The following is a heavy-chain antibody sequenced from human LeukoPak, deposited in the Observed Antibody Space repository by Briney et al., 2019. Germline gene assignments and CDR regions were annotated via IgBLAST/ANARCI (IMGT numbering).Heavy chain of an antibody. CDR2: ISYTGST. V-gene: IGHV4-59*01. D-gene: IGHD1-26*01. CDR3: ARTIKSGNYYWFDP. J-gene: IGHJ5*02. CDR1: GGSISNYY. Sequence: SETLSLTCTVSGGSISNYYWSWIRQPPGEGLEWIGFISYTGSTNYNPSLKSRVTVSVDTSKNQFSLKVTSVTAADTAVYYCARTIKSGNYYWFDPWGQGTLVTVFS.